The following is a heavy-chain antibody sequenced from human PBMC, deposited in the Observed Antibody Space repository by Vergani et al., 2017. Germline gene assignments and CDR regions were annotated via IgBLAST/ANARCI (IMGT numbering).Heavy chain of an antibody. D-gene: IGHD3-3*01. V-gene: IGHV4-61*02. Sequence: QVQLQESGPGLVKPSQTLSLTCTVSGGSISSGSYYWSWIRQPAGKGLEWIGRIYTSGSTNYNPSLKSRVTISVDTSKNQFSLKLSSVTAADTAVYYCARENLRGTIFGVVIPFDYWGQGTPVTVSS. CDR1: GGSISSGSYY. J-gene: IGHJ4*02. CDR2: IYTSGST. CDR3: ARENLRGTIFGVVIPFDY.